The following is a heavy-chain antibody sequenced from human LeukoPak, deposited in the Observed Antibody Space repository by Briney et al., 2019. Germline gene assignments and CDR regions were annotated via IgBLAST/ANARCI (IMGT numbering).Heavy chain of an antibody. CDR2: ISSSSSYI. CDR3: ARDQIQLWLNLFDY. CDR1: GFTFSSYS. J-gene: IGHJ4*02. V-gene: IGHV3-21*01. Sequence: PGGSLRLSCAASGFTFSSYSMNWVRQAPGKGLEWVSSISSSSSYIYYADSVKGRFTISRDNAKNSLYLQMNSLRAEDTAVYYCARDQIQLWLNLFDYWGQGTLVTVSS. D-gene: IGHD5-18*01.